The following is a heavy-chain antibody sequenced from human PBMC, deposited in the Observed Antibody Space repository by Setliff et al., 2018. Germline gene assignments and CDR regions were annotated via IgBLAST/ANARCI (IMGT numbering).Heavy chain of an antibody. CDR1: GYTFTSYA. V-gene: IGHV1-3*01. Sequence: ASVKVSCKASGYTFTSYAMHWVRQAPGQRLEWMGWINAGNGNTKYSQKFQGRVTITRDTSASTAYMELSRLTSEDTAVYFCARAELLWFGGFDPWGQGTLVTVSS. J-gene: IGHJ5*02. CDR3: ARAELLWFGGFDP. CDR2: INAGNGNT. D-gene: IGHD3-10*01.